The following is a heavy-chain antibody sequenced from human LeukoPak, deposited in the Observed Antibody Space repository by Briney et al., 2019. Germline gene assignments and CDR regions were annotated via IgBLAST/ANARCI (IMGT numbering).Heavy chain of an antibody. CDR3: ARNYDILTGYYYFDY. D-gene: IGHD3-9*01. Sequence: ASVKVSCKASGYTFTGYYMHWVRQAPGQGLEWMGWINPNSGGTNYAQKFQGRVTMTRDTSISTAYMELSRLRSDDTAVYYCARNYDILTGYYYFDYWGQGTLVTVSS. J-gene: IGHJ4*02. CDR2: INPNSGGT. CDR1: GYTFTGYY. V-gene: IGHV1-2*02.